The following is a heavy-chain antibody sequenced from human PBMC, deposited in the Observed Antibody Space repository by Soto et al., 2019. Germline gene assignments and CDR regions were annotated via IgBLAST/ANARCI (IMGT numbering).Heavy chain of an antibody. CDR1: GYTFTSYG. CDR2: ISAYNGET. D-gene: IGHD3-3*01. Sequence: GASVKVSCKASGYTFTSYGISWVRQAPGQGLEWMGWISAYNGETIYAQKFQGRVTMTEDTSTDTAYMELSSLRSEDTAVYYCATMARRAYDFWIGYSPPLPYYGMDVWGQGTTVTVSS. J-gene: IGHJ6*02. CDR3: ATMARRAYDFWIGYSPPLPYYGMDV. V-gene: IGHV1-18*01.